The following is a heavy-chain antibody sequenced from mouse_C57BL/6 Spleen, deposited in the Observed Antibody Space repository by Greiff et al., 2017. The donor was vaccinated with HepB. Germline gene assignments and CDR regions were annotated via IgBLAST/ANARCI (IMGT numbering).Heavy chain of an antibody. V-gene: IGHV1-76*01. CDR1: GYTFTDYY. J-gene: IGHJ2*01. CDR3: ARDYSNPYYFDY. D-gene: IGHD2-5*01. CDR2: IYPGSGNT. Sequence: QVQLKESGAELVRPGASVKLSCKASGYTFTDYYINWVKQRPGQGLEWIARIYPGSGNTYYNEKFKGKATLTAEKSSSTAYMQLSSLTSEDSAVYFCARDYSNPYYFDYWGQGTTLTVSS.